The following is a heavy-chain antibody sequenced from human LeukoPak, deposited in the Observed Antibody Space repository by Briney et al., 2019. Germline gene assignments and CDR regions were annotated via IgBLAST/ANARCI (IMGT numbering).Heavy chain of an antibody. CDR1: GGSMSSYY. CDR2: IYYSGNT. Sequence: SETLSLTCTVSGGSMSSYYWGWIRQPPGKGLEWIGSIYYSGNTYHNPSITSRVTISVDTSKSQFSLKVSSVTAADPAVYFFARHPAGPRPNDSGGQGPRVTVSP. CDR3: ARHPAGPRPNDS. V-gene: IGHV4-39*01. J-gene: IGHJ4*02.